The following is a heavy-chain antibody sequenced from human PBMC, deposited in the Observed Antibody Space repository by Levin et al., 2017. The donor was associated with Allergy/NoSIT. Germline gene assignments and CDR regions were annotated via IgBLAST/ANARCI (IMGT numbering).Heavy chain of an antibody. CDR2: ITPDGSLK. CDR1: GFTFSSYG. Sequence: GGSLRLSCGASGFTFSSYGMHWVRQAPGKGLEWVAIITPDGSLKYYEDSVKGRFTISRDNSRNTVYLHMDSLRLEDTALYYCAKGGDIDVWGQGTTVTVSS. J-gene: IGHJ6*02. D-gene: IGHD3-16*01. V-gene: IGHV3-30*18. CDR3: AKGGDIDV.